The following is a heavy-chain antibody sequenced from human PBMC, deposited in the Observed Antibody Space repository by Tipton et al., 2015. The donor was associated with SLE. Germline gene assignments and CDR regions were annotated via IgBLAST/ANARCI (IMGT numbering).Heavy chain of an antibody. V-gene: IGHV1-8*01. D-gene: IGHD3-10*01. CDR2: MNPNSGNT. CDR3: ARVFYYGSGSYQYYFDY. J-gene: IGHJ4*02. CDR1: GYTFTSYD. Sequence: QVQLVQSGAEVKKPGASVKVSCKASGYTFTSYDINWVRQATGQGLEWMGWMNPNSGNTGYAQKFQGRVTMTRNTSISTAYMELSSLRSEDTAVYYCARVFYYGSGSYQYYFDYWGQGTLVTVSS.